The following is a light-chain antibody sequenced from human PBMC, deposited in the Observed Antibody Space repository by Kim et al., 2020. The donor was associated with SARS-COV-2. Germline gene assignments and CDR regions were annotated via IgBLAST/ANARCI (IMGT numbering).Light chain of an antibody. Sequence: DIQMTQSPSSLSASVGDRVTITCQASEDIRKYLNWYQQKPGKAPNLLIHDASDLETGVPSRFSGSGSGTDFTFTISSLQPEDSATYYCQQYDVLPLTFGQGTRLEIK. CDR3: QQYDVLPLT. CDR1: EDIRKY. CDR2: DAS. J-gene: IGKJ5*01. V-gene: IGKV1-33*01.